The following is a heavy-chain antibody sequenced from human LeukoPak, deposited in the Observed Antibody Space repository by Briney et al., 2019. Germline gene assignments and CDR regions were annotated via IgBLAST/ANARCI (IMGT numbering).Heavy chain of an antibody. J-gene: IGHJ4*02. CDR2: IWYDGSNK. CDR3: ARAATMVRGVISYDPLDY. Sequence: PGRSLRLFCAASGFTFSSYGMQWVRQAPGKGLEWVAVIWYDGSNKYYADSVKGRFTISRDNSKNTLYLQMNSLRAEDTAVYYCARAATMVRGVISYDPLDYWGQGTLVSVSS. D-gene: IGHD3-10*01. CDR1: GFTFSSYG. V-gene: IGHV3-33*01.